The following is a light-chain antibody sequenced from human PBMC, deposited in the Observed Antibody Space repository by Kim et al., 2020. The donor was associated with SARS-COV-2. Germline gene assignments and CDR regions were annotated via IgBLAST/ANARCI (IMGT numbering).Light chain of an antibody. Sequence: GHRVTISCSGSRSNIESNTVNWYQHLPDTAPKLLIYLDDRRPSGVPDRFSASKSGTSASLAISGLRSEDEATYYCSTWDNNLTGQVFGGGTKVTVL. CDR1: RSNIESNT. V-gene: IGLV1-44*01. CDR3: STWDNNLTGQV. CDR2: LDD. J-gene: IGLJ2*01.